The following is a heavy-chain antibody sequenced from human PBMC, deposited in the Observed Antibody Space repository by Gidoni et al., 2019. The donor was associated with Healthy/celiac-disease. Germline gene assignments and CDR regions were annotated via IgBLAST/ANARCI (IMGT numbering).Heavy chain of an antibody. CDR3: ARRLGRYFDWLLFVDY. D-gene: IGHD3-9*01. J-gene: IGHJ4*02. Sequence: QLQLQESGPGLVKPSETLSLTCTVSGGSISTSSYYWGWIRQPPGKGLGWIGSIYYSGSTYYNPSLKSRVTISVDSSKNQFSLKLSSVTAADTAVYYCARRLGRYFDWLLFVDYWGQGTLVTVSS. V-gene: IGHV4-39*01. CDR1: GGSISTSSYY. CDR2: IYYSGST.